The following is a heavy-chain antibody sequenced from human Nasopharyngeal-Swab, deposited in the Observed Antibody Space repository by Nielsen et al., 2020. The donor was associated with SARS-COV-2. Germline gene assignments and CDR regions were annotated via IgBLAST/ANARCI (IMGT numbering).Heavy chain of an antibody. CDR2: ISSSSSTI. V-gene: IGHV3-48*01. D-gene: IGHD6-19*01. Sequence: GGSLRLSCAASGFTFSSYSMNWVRQAPGKGLEWVSYISSSSSTIYYADSVKGRFTISRDNAKNSLYLQMNSLRAEDTAVYYCAKDLQKWLVLGGYYYYNMDVWGQGTTVTVSS. CDR1: GFTFSSYS. CDR3: AKDLQKWLVLGGYYYYNMDV. J-gene: IGHJ6*02.